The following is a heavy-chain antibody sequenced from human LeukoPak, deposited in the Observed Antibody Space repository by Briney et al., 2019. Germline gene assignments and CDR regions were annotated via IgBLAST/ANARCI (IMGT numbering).Heavy chain of an antibody. CDR1: GFTFSRYA. D-gene: IGHD6-19*01. CDR3: AKDLSAVAGLIDY. V-gene: IGHV3-23*01. J-gene: IGHJ4*02. Sequence: GGSLGLSCAASGFTFSRYAMSWVRQAPGKGLEWVSAISGSDGSTYYADSVKGRFTISRDNSKNTLYLQMNSLRAEDTAKYYCAKDLSAVAGLIDYWGQGTLVTVSS. CDR2: ISGSDGST.